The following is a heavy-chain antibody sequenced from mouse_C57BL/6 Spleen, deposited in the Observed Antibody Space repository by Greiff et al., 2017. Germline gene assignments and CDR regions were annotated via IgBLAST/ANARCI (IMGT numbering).Heavy chain of an antibody. V-gene: IGHV5-16*01. CDR1: GFTFSDYY. D-gene: IGHD2-4*01. J-gene: IGHJ2*01. Sequence: EVKLMESEGGLVQPGSSMKLSCTASGFTFSDYYMAWVRQGPEKGLEWVANINYDGSSTYYLDSLKSRFIISRDNAKNILYLQMSSLKSEDTATYYCARGYDYDGSDYFDCWGQGTTLTVSS. CDR3: ARGYDYDGSDYFDC. CDR2: INYDGSST.